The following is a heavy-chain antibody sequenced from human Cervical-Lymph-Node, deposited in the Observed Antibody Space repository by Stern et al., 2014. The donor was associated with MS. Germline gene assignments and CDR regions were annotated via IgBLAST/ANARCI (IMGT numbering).Heavy chain of an antibody. CDR1: GGPFSSYA. J-gene: IGHJ4*02. V-gene: IGHV1-69*01. D-gene: IGHD6-19*01. CDR2: IIPIFGTA. CDR3: ARYVVGGSSGWYDY. Sequence: VQLVESGAEVKKPGSSVKVSCKASGGPFSSYAISWVRQAPGQGLEWMGGIIPIFGTANYAQKFQGRVTITADESTSTAYMELSSLRSEDTAVYYCARYVVGGSSGWYDYWGQGTLVTVSS.